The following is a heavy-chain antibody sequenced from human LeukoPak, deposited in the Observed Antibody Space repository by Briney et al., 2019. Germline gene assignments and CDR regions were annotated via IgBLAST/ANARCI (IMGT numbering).Heavy chain of an antibody. J-gene: IGHJ4*02. CDR2: IWYDGSNK. V-gene: IGHV3-33*06. Sequence: GRYLRLSCAASGFTFSSYGMHWVRQAPGKGLEWVAVIWYDGSNKYYADSVKGRFTISRDNSKNTLYLQMNSLRAEDTAVYYCAKTAVAGKDGGRRNYFDYWGQGTLVTVSS. D-gene: IGHD6-19*01. CDR3: AKTAVAGKDGGRRNYFDY. CDR1: GFTFSSYG.